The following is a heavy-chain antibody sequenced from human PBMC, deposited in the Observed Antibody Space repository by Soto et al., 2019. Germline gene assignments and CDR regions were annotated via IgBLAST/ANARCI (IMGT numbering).Heavy chain of an antibody. CDR1: GFTFSSYG. J-gene: IGHJ6*02. CDR2: IWDDGHNK. Sequence: QVQLVESGGGVVQPGTSLRLSCAASGFTFSSYGMHWVRQAPGKGLEWVTFIWDDGHNKYYADSVKGRFNISRYNSKNTLYLQMNSLRAEDTAVYYCARKEGSDTSGYPTTNYYGMDVWGQGTTVTVSS. CDR3: ARKEGSDTSGYPTTNYYGMDV. V-gene: IGHV3-33*01. D-gene: IGHD3-22*01.